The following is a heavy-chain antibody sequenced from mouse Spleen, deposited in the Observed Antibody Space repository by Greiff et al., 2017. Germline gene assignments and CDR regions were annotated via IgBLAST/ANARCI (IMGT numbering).Heavy chain of an antibody. CDR3: ARESWMDY. CDR2: INPGTGGT. V-gene: IGHV1-54*01. CDR1: GYAFTNYL. Sequence: QVQLQQSGAELVRPGTSVKVSCKASGYAFTNYLIEWVKQRPGQGLEWIGVINPGTGGTNYNENFKGKATLTADKSSSTAYMQLSSLTSEDSAVYFCARESWMDYWGQGTSVIVSS. J-gene: IGHJ4*01.